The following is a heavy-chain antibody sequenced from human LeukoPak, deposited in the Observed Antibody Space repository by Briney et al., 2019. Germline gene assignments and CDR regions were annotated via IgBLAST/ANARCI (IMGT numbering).Heavy chain of an antibody. Sequence: SVNVSCKASGGTFSSYAISWVRQPPGQGLEWMGGIIPIFGTANYAQKFQGSVTITAVESTSTAYMELSSLRSEDTAVYYCARSRPTVTTEYYYYMDVWGKGTTVTVSS. CDR2: IIPIFGTA. V-gene: IGHV1-69*13. CDR1: GGTFSSYA. CDR3: ARSRPTVTTEYYYYMDV. D-gene: IGHD4-11*01. J-gene: IGHJ6*03.